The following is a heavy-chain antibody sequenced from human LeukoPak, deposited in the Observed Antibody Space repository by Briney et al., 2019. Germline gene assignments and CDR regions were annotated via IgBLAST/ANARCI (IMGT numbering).Heavy chain of an antibody. CDR3: ARLGGAYYDFWSGPPGY. CDR1: GYSISSGYY. J-gene: IGHJ4*02. V-gene: IGHV4-38-2*01. Sequence: SETLSLTCAVSGYSISSGYYWGWIRQPPGKGLEWIGSIYHSGSTYYNPSLKSRVTISVDTSKNQFSLKLSSVTAADTAVYYCARLGGAYYDFWSGPPGYWGQGTLVTVSS. D-gene: IGHD3-3*01. CDR2: IYHSGST.